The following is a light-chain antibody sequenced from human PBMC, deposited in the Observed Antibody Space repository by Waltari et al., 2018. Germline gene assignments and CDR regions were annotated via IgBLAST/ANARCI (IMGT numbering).Light chain of an antibody. CDR2: AVS. J-gene: IGLJ2*01. V-gene: IGLV2-23*02. CDR1: SSDVGNYKR. Sequence: QSALTQPASVSGSPGQSITIPCTGTSSDVGNYKRVSWYQQHPGKAPKLMIYAVSKRPSGVSARFSGSKSGDMASLTISGLQPEDEAEYFCSSYAGSSKGVFGGGTKVTVL. CDR3: SSYAGSSKGV.